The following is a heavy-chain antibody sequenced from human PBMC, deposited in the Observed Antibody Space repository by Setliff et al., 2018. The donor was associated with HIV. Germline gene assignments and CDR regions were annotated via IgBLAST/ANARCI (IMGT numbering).Heavy chain of an antibody. Sequence: SETLSLTCAVYGGSFSGYYWSWIRQPPGKGLEVIGEINHSGSTNYNPSLKSRVTISVDTSKNQFSLKLSSVTAADTAVFYCASLTTTYYYDSSAYYHPVWGQGTLVTVSS. D-gene: IGHD3-22*01. J-gene: IGHJ4*02. CDR2: INHSGST. CDR3: ASLTTTYYYDSSAYYHPV. CDR1: GGSFSGYY. V-gene: IGHV4-34*01.